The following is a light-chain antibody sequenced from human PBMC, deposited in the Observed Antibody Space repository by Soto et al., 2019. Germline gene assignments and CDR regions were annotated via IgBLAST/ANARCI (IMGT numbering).Light chain of an antibody. CDR3: QQLNSYPIT. CDR2: AAS. CDR1: QGISSY. J-gene: IGKJ5*01. V-gene: IGKV1-9*01. Sequence: IHLTQSASFVSASVGYIVTIPCRASQGISSYLAWYQQKQGKAPKLLIYAASTLQSGVPSRFSGSGYGTEFTLTISRLQPEDFATYYCQQLNSYPITFGQGTRLEIK.